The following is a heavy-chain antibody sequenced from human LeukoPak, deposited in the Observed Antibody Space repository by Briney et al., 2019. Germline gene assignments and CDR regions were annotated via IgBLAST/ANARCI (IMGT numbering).Heavy chain of an antibody. J-gene: IGHJ3*02. D-gene: IGHD1-26*01. CDR1: GYTFSDYY. V-gene: IGHV1-2*02. Sequence: ASVKVSCKTSGYTFSDYYLHWVRQAPGQGLEWMGWINPSSGGTKNAQRFQGRVTMTRDTSISTGYMELSRLRSDDTAVYYCARPIRGSYVEDVFDIWGQGTMVTVSA. CDR3: ARPIRGSYVEDVFDI. CDR2: INPSSGGT.